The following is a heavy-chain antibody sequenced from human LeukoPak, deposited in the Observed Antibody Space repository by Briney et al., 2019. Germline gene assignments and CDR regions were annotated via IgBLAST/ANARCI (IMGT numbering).Heavy chain of an antibody. J-gene: IGHJ4*02. CDR2: IYTSGST. Sequence: PSQTLSLTCTVSGGSISSGSYYWSWIRQPAGKGLEGIGRIYTSGSTNYNPSLRSRVTTSVDTSKHQFSLKLSSVTAADTAVYYCARSSSSWNWGQGTLVTVSS. D-gene: IGHD6-13*01. CDR3: ARSSSSWN. V-gene: IGHV4-61*02. CDR1: GGSISSGSYY.